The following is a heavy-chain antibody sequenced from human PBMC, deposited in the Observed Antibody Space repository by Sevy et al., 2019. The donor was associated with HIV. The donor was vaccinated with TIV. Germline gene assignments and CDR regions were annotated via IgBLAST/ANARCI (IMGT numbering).Heavy chain of an antibody. CDR2: MNPNSGNT. CDR3: AKILAFCSSTSCYPGYYYYGMDV. CDR1: GYTFSSYD. V-gene: IGHV1-8*01. Sequence: ASVKVSCKASGYTFSSYDINWVRQATGQGLEWMGWMNPNSGNTGYAQKFQGRVTMIRNTSISTAYMELNSLRSEDTAVYYCAKILAFCSSTSCYPGYYYYGMDVWGQGTTVTVSS. J-gene: IGHJ6*02. D-gene: IGHD2-2*01.